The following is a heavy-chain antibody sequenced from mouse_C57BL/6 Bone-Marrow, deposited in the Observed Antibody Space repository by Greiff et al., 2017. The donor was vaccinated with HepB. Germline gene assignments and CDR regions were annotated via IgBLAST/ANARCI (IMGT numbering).Heavy chain of an antibody. CDR3: ARVGDYYGSRGAWFAY. Sequence: QVQLQQPGAELVKPGASVKMSCKASGYTFTSYWITWVKQRPGQGLEWIGDIYPGSGSTNYNEKFKSKATLTVDTSSSTDYMQISSLTSEDSAVYYCARVGDYYGSRGAWFAYWGQGTLVTVSA. V-gene: IGHV1-55*01. CDR1: GYTFTSYW. J-gene: IGHJ3*01. D-gene: IGHD1-1*01. CDR2: IYPGSGST.